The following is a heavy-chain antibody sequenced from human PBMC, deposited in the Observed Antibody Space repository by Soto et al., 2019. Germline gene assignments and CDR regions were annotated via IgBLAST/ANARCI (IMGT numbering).Heavy chain of an antibody. V-gene: IGHV4-34*01. CDR2: INHSGST. CDR1: GGSFSGYY. Sequence: PSETLSLTCAVYGGSFSGYYWSWIRQPPGKGQEWIGEINHSGSTNYNPSLKSRVAISVDTSKNQFSLKLSSVTAADTAVYYFARQVFTHRSSYYDAFDIWGQGTMVTVSS. J-gene: IGHJ3*02. CDR3: ARQVFTHRSSYYDAFDI. D-gene: IGHD1-26*01.